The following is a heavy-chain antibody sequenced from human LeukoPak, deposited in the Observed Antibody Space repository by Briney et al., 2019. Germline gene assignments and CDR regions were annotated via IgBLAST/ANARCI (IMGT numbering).Heavy chain of an antibody. CDR3: ARDWGSTKVITDY. CDR1: GYSFTAYD. CDR2: INPNNGNT. D-gene: IGHD3-16*01. Sequence: ASVNVSCKASGYSFTAYDIFWVRQAPGQGLEWMGRINPNNGNTNYAQKFQDRVTMTTDTPTSTAYMEVRGLRSDDTAVYFCARDWGSTKVITDYWGQGTLVTVSS. J-gene: IGHJ4*02. V-gene: IGHV1-18*04.